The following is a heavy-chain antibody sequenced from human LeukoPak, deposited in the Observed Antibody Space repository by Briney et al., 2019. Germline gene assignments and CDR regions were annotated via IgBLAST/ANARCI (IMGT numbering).Heavy chain of an antibody. J-gene: IGHJ4*02. Sequence: ASVKVSCKASGYTFTGYYMHWVRQAPGQGLEWMGWINPNSGGTNYAQKFQGRVTMTRDTSISTAYMELSRLRSDDTAVYYCAREACSSTSCFPYSYYWGQGTLVAVSS. D-gene: IGHD2-2*01. V-gene: IGHV1-2*02. CDR1: GYTFTGYY. CDR2: INPNSGGT. CDR3: AREACSSTSCFPYSYY.